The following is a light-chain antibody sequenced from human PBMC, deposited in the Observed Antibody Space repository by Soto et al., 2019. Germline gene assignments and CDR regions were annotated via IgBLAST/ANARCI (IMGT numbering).Light chain of an antibody. V-gene: IGKV3-11*01. CDR2: DAS. CDR1: QSVSSY. J-gene: IGKJ4*01. CDR3: QQRSNWPLT. Sequence: EIVLTQSPATLSLSPGDRATLSCRASQSVSSYLAWYQQKPGQAPRLLIYDASNRATGIPARFSGSGSGTDVTLTISSLEPEDFAVYYCQQRSNWPLTFGGGTKVEIK.